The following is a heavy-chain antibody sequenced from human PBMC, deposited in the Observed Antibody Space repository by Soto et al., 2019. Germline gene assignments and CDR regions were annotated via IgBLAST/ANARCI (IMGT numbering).Heavy chain of an antibody. CDR1: GFTFSSYG. D-gene: IGHD4-17*01. J-gene: IGHJ4*02. CDR2: IWYDGGNK. CDR3: AREVTVTYYFDY. V-gene: IGHV3-33*01. Sequence: GGSLRLSCAASGFTFSSYGMHWVRQAPGKGLEWVAVIWYDGGNKYYADSVKGRFTISRDNSKNTLYLQMNSLRAEDTAVYYCAREVTVTYYFDYWGQGTLVTVSS.